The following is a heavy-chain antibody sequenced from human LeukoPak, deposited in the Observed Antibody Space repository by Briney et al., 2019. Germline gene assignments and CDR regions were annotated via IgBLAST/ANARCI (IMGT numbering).Heavy chain of an antibody. CDR1: GDSISSSSYY. V-gene: IGHV4-39*07. CDR3: ARGTYVTGTGFVATYGFDP. Sequence: SETLSLTCTVSGDSISSSSYYWGWIRQPPGKGLEWIGNIYYSGSTYYNPSLKSRVTISVDTSKNQFSLKLSSVTAADTAVYYCARGTYVTGTGFVATYGFDPWGQGTLVTVSS. CDR2: IYYSGST. J-gene: IGHJ5*02. D-gene: IGHD1-7*01.